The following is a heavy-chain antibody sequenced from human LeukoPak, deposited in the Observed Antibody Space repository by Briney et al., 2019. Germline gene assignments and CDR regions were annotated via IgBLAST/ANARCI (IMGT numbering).Heavy chain of an antibody. CDR1: GGSMRTYY. D-gene: IGHD3-22*01. CDR2: IYSGGST. J-gene: IGHJ4*02. CDR3: ARDRGSSGYYYV. Sequence: PSETLSLTCTVSGGSMRTYYMSWVRQAPGKGLEWVSVIYSGGSTYYADSVKGRFTISRHNSKNTLYLQMNSLRAEDTAVYYCARDRGSSGYYYVWGQGTLVTVSS. V-gene: IGHV3-53*04.